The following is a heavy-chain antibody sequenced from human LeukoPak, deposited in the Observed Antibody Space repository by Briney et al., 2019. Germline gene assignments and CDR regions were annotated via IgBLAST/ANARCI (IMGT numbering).Heavy chain of an antibody. CDR2: ISAYNGNT. CDR1: GYTFTSYG. J-gene: IGHJ5*02. Sequence: ASVKVSCKASGYTFTSYGISWVRQAPGQGREWRGWISAYNGNTNYAQKLQGRVTMTTDTSTSTAYMELRSLRSDDTAVYYCARESYGTYDFWSVTPYGIHRDNWFDPWGQGTLVTVSS. D-gene: IGHD3-3*01. CDR3: ARESYGTYDFWSVTPYGIHRDNWFDP. V-gene: IGHV1-18*01.